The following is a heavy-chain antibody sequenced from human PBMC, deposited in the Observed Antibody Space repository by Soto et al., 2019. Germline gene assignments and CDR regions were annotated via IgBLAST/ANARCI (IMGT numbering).Heavy chain of an antibody. J-gene: IGHJ6*02. V-gene: IGHV3-23*01. CDR3: AKGPRAPPPHDYGMDV. Sequence: PGGSLRLSCAASGFTFSSYWMSWVRQAPGKGLYWVSGISGSGGSTYYADSVKGRFTISRDNSKNTLYLQMNSLRVEDTAVYYCAKGPRAPPPHDYGMDVWGQGTTVTVSS. CDR2: ISGSGGST. CDR1: GFTFSSYW.